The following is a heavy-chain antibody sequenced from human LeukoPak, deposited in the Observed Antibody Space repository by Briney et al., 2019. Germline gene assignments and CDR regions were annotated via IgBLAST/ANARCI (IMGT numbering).Heavy chain of an antibody. Sequence: GGSLRLSCAASGFTFSSYAMHWVRQAPGKGLEWVAVISYDGSNKYYADSVKGRFTISRDNSKNTLYLQMNSLRAEDTAVYYCARDPESGSYYGRFDYWGQGTLVTVSS. D-gene: IGHD1-26*01. V-gene: IGHV3-30-3*01. CDR1: GFTFSSYA. CDR2: ISYDGSNK. J-gene: IGHJ4*02. CDR3: ARDPESGSYYGRFDY.